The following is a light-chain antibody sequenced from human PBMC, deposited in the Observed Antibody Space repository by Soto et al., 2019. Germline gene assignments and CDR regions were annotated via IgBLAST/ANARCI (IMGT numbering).Light chain of an antibody. CDR2: GAS. CDR3: QQYGAPPLT. V-gene: IGKV3-20*01. J-gene: IGKJ4*02. CDR1: QSVTTKF. Sequence: EIMLTQSQGTLSLSPGGRATLSCRATQSVTTKFLSSHQQKPGQAPRLLIYGASTRVTSIPDRFSGGGCGTDFSLTISRLEHEDFAVYYCQQYGAPPLTFGGGTKVEI.